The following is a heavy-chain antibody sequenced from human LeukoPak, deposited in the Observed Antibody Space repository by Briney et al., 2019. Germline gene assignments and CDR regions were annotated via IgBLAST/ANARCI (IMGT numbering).Heavy chain of an antibody. CDR2: INHSGST. CDR1: GGSFSGYY. CDR3: ARSLNPLLWFGELLSGSSYFDY. J-gene: IGHJ4*02. D-gene: IGHD3-10*01. Sequence: SETLSLTCAVYGGSFSGYYRSWIRQPPGKGLEWIGEINHSGSTNYNPSLKSRVTISVDTSKNQFSLKLSSVTAADTAVYYCARSLNPLLWFGELLSGSSYFDYWGQGTLVTVSS. V-gene: IGHV4-34*01.